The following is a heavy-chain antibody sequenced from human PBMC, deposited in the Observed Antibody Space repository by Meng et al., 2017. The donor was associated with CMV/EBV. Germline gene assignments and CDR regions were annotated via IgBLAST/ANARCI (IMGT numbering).Heavy chain of an antibody. CDR3: ARERANYYDSSGYYGY. J-gene: IGHJ4*02. CDR1: GVTFSNAW. D-gene: IGHD3-22*01. CDR2: INSDGSST. V-gene: IGHV3-74*01. Sequence: GVTFSNAWMHWVRRAPGKGLVWVSRINSDGSSTSYADSVKGRFTISRGNAKNTLYLHMNSLRAEDTAVYYCARERANYYDSSGYYGYWGQGTLVTVSS.